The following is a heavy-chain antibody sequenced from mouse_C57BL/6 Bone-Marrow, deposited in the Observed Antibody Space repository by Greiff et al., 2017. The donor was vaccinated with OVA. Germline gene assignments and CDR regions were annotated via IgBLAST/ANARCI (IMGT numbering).Heavy chain of an antibody. D-gene: IGHD1-1*01. J-gene: IGHJ1*03. CDR3: ASRYYGSSYWYFDV. Sequence: QVQLQQSGPGLVAPSQSLSITCTVSGFSLTSYAISWVRQPPGKGLEWLGVIWTGGGTNYNSALKSRLSISKDNSKSQVFLKMNSLQTDDTARYYCASRYYGSSYWYFDVWGTGTTVTVSS. CDR2: IWTGGGT. V-gene: IGHV2-9-1*01. CDR1: GFSLTSYA.